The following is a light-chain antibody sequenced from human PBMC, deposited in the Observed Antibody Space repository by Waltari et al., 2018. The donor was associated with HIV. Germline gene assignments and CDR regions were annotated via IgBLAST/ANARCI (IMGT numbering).Light chain of an antibody. CDR1: KVGDKY. CDR2: QDS. J-gene: IGLJ2*01. V-gene: IGLV3-1*01. CDR3: QAWDSNTPV. Sequence: SYELTQPPSVSVSPGQTASITCSGDKVGDKYACWYQQKPGQSPVLVIYQDSKRPSGVPERLSGSNSGNTATLTISGTQAVDEADYYCQAWDSNTPVFGGGTKLTVL.